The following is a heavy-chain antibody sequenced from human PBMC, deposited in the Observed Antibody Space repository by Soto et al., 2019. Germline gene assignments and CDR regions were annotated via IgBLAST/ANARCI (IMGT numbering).Heavy chain of an antibody. CDR1: GGSISRYY. J-gene: IGHJ3*02. V-gene: IGHV4-59*12. CDR2: IXXXGKX. CDR3: TRDTYGGGI. Sequence: PXXTLSLTCTVSGGSISRYYWSWIRQPPGXXXXXXXXIXXXGKXXYKXXXXXXXQXXADXXXNKVSPQPSYVTTADTAVYFCTRDTYGGGIWGQGTMVNVSS. D-gene: IGHD2-8*01.